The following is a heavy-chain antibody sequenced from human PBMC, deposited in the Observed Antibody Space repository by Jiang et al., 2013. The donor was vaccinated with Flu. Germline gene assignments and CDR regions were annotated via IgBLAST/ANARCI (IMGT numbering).Heavy chain of an antibody. CDR2: IYPGDSNP. V-gene: IGHV5-51*01. CDR3: ARRGIAAAGTYGMDV. J-gene: IGHJ6*02. D-gene: IGHD6-13*01. Sequence: IYPGDSNPRYSPSFQGQVTISVDRSINTAYLQWSSLKASDTAMYYCARRGIAAAGTYGMDVWGQGTTVTVSS.